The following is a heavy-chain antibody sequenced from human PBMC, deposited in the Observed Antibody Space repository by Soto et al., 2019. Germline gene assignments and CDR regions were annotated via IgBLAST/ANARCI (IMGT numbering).Heavy chain of an antibody. CDR2: ISWNSGSI. Sequence: EVQLVESGGGLVQPGRYLRLSCAASGFTFDDYAMHWVRQAPGKGLEWDSGISWNSGSIGYADSVKGRFTISRDNAKNSLYLQMNSLRAEDTALYYCAKDIKEVAVAGTLDYWGQGTLVTVSS. D-gene: IGHD6-19*01. V-gene: IGHV3-9*01. J-gene: IGHJ4*02. CDR1: GFTFDDYA. CDR3: AKDIKEVAVAGTLDY.